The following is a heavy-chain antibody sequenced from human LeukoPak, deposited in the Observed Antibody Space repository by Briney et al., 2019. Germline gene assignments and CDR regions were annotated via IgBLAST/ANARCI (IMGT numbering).Heavy chain of an antibody. CDR2: IFYSRST. CDR3: ARGSQRRRGMVV. Sequence: SETLSLTCTVSGGSLSSGDYYWSWIRQPPGKGLEWIGYIFYSRSTYYNPSLKSRVAIPVDTSKTRFSLKLSSVTAADTAVYYCARGSQRRRGMVVWGQGTTVTVSS. CDR1: GGSLSSGDYY. J-gene: IGHJ6*02. D-gene: IGHD6-25*01. V-gene: IGHV4-30-4*02.